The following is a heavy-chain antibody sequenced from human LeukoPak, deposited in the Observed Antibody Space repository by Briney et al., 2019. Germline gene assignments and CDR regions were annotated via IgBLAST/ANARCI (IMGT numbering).Heavy chain of an antibody. CDR2: IWFDGSNN. Sequence: GGSLRLSCAASGFTFSSYGMHWFRQAPGKGLEWVAVIWFDGSNNYYADSVKGRFTISRDNSKNTLSLQVNSLRAEDTAVYYCAKVMGERFGNGAFDIWGQGTMVTVSS. CDR3: AKVMGERFGNGAFDI. J-gene: IGHJ3*02. V-gene: IGHV3-33*06. D-gene: IGHD2-8*01. CDR1: GFTFSSYG.